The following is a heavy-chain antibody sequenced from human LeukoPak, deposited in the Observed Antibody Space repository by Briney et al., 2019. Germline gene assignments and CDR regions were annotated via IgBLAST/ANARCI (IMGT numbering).Heavy chain of an antibody. Sequence: ASVKVSCKASGYTFTSYGISWVRQATGQGLEWMGWMNPNSGNTGYAQKFQGRVTMTRNTSISTAYMELGSLRSEDTAVYYCARGGATVTTYSFDYWGQGTLVTVSS. CDR1: GYTFTSYG. V-gene: IGHV1-8*02. J-gene: IGHJ4*02. D-gene: IGHD4-17*01. CDR3: ARGGATVTTYSFDY. CDR2: MNPNSGNT.